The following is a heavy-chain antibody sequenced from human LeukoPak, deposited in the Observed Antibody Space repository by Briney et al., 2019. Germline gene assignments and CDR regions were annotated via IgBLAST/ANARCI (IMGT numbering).Heavy chain of an antibody. CDR3: ARLPDYYDSSWFDP. CDR2: ISAYNGNT. Sequence: ASVTVSCKASGYTFTSYGISWVRQAPGQGLEWMGWISAYNGNTNYAQKLQGRVTMTTDTSTSTAYMELRSMRSDDTAVYYCARLPDYYDSSWFDPWGQGTLVTVSS. J-gene: IGHJ5*02. CDR1: GYTFTSYG. D-gene: IGHD3-22*01. V-gene: IGHV1-18*01.